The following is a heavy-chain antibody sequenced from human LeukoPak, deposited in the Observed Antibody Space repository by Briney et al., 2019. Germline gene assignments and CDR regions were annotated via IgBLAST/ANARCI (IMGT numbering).Heavy chain of an antibody. J-gene: IGHJ5*02. Sequence: PSETLSLTCTVSGGSISSYYWSWIRQPPGKGLEWIGYIYYSGSTNYNPSLKSRVTISVDTSKNQFSLKLSSVTAADTAVYYCAGQTLNDFWSGENGWFDPWGQGTLVTVSS. CDR2: IYYSGST. CDR3: AGQTLNDFWSGENGWFDP. V-gene: IGHV4-59*01. D-gene: IGHD3-3*01. CDR1: GGSISSYY.